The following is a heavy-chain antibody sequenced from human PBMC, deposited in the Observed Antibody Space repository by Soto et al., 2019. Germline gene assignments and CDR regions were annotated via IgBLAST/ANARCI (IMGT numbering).Heavy chain of an antibody. J-gene: IGHJ4*02. CDR1: GFTFSSYD. Sequence: EVQLVESGGGLVQPGGSLRLSCAASGFTFSSYDMHWVRQATGKGLEWVSANGTAGDTYYPGSVKGRFTISRENAKNSLYLQMNSLRAEDTAVYYCARVAYGDYYFDYWGQGTLVTVSS. CDR3: ARVAYGDYYFDY. D-gene: IGHD4-17*01. CDR2: NGTAGDT. V-gene: IGHV3-13*01.